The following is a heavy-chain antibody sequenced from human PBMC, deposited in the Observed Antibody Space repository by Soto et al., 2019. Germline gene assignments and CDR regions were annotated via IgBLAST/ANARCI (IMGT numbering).Heavy chain of an antibody. CDR1: GGTFSSYA. V-gene: IGHV1-69*13. CDR3: ARAENPGYWQQLACGLVY. J-gene: IGHJ4*02. Sequence: ASVKVSCKASGGTFSSYATSWVRQAPGQGLEWMGGIIPIFGTANYAQKFQGRVTITADESTSTAYMELSSLRSEDTAVYYCARAENPGYWQQLACGLVYWGQGTLVTVSS. D-gene: IGHD6-13*01. CDR2: IIPIFGTA.